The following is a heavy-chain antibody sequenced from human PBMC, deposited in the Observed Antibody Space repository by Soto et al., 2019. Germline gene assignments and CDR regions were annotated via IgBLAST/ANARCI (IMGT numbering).Heavy chain of an antibody. CDR2: ISYDGSNK. Sequence: QVQLVESGGGVVQPGRSLRLSCAASGFTFSSYAMHWVRQAPGKGLEWVAVISYDGSNKYYADSVQGRFTISRDNSKNTMYLQMNSLRAEDTAVYYCARDYYRLNSGYGLSMDVWGQGTTVTVSS. J-gene: IGHJ6*02. CDR1: GFTFSSYA. D-gene: IGHD5-12*01. V-gene: IGHV3-30-3*01. CDR3: ARDYYRLNSGYGLSMDV.